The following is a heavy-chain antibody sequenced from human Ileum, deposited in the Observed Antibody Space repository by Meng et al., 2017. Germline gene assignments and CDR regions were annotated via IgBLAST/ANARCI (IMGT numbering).Heavy chain of an antibody. CDR1: GYTFTNYA. Sequence: VQLVQSGAEVMKPGSSVKVSCKASGYTFTNYAIQWVRQAPGQRLEWVGWINTDNGETTYSQNFQDRVTLNRDTSAGTVYMYLNSLISEDTAIYYCARERQTSGEDYWGQGTLVTVSS. D-gene: IGHD2-15*01. V-gene: IGHV1-3*04. CDR3: ARERQTSGEDY. J-gene: IGHJ4*02. CDR2: INTDNGET.